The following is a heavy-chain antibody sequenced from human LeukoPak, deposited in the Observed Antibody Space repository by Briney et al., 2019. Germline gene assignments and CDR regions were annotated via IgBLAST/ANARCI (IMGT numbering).Heavy chain of an antibody. Sequence: GGSLRLSCAASRFTFSSYSMNWVRQAPGKGLEWVSYISSSSSTIYYADSVKGRFTISRDNAKNSLYLQMNSLRAEETAVYYCARGRTLLDYWGQGTLVTVSS. J-gene: IGHJ4*02. D-gene: IGHD1-7*01. V-gene: IGHV3-48*01. CDR2: ISSSSSTI. CDR3: ARGRTLLDY. CDR1: RFTFSSYS.